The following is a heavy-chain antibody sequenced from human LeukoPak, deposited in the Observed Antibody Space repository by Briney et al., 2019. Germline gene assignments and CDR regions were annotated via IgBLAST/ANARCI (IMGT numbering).Heavy chain of an antibody. V-gene: IGHV3-21*01. CDR3: ARGGGDYEGSDY. Sequence: GGSLRLTCASSGFTFSSYSMNWVRQAPGKGLEWVSSISSSSSYIYYADSVKGRFTISRDNAKNSLYLQMNSLRAEDTAVYYCARGGGDYEGSDYWGQGTLVTVSS. D-gene: IGHD4-17*01. J-gene: IGHJ4*02. CDR2: ISSSSSYI. CDR1: GFTFSSYS.